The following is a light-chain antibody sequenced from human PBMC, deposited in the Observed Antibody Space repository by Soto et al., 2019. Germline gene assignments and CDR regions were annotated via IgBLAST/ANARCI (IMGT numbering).Light chain of an antibody. CDR3: QQSYSSPPT. CDR1: QSISNH. CDR2: AAS. V-gene: IGKV1-39*01. Sequence: DIQMTQSPSSLSASVEDRVTITCRASQSISNHLNWYQQKPGKAPKLLIFAASSLQSGVPSRFSGSRSGPDFTLTISSXQPEDFATYYCQQSYSSPPTFGQGTKVDTK. J-gene: IGKJ1*01.